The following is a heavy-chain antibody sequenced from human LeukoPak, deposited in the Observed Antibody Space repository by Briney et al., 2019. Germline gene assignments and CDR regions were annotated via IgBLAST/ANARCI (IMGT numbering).Heavy chain of an antibody. CDR2: IKQDGSDK. CDR3: ARDYCSSTSCHDVFDI. V-gene: IGHV3-7*01. Sequence: GGSLRLSCAASGFTFSSYWMSWVRQTLGKGLEWVANIKQDGSDKYYVDSVKGRFTISRDNAKNSLYLQMSSLRAEDTAVYYCARDYCSSTSCHDVFDIWGQGTMVTVSS. D-gene: IGHD2-2*01. CDR1: GFTFSSYW. J-gene: IGHJ3*02.